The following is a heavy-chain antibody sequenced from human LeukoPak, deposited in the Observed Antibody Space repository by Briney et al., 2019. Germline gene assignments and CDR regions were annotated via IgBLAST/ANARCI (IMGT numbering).Heavy chain of an antibody. D-gene: IGHD3-10*01. Sequence: ASVKVSFKASGYTFTGYYMHWVRQAPGQGLEWMGLINPNSGGTNYAQKFQGRVTMTRDTSISTAYMELSRLRSDETAVYYCARARGSSGYYYYYMDVWGKGTTVTVSS. CDR1: GYTFTGYY. J-gene: IGHJ6*03. CDR2: INPNSGGT. V-gene: IGHV1-2*02. CDR3: ARARGSSGYYYYYMDV.